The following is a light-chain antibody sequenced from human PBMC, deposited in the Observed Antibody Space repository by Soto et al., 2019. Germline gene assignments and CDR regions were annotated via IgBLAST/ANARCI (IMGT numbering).Light chain of an antibody. CDR1: QSVSSSY. Sequence: EIVLTQSPGTLSLSPGERATLSCRASQSVSSSYLAWYQQKPGQAPRLLIYGASSRATGIPDRFSGSWSGTDFTLIISRLEPEDFSLYYCQQNGRAQSFGQGTKVEIK. V-gene: IGKV3-20*01. J-gene: IGKJ1*01. CDR2: GAS. CDR3: QQNGRAQS.